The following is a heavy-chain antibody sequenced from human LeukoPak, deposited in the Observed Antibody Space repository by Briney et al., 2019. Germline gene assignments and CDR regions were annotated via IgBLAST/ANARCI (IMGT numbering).Heavy chain of an antibody. V-gene: IGHV3-74*01. CDR3: GRGGAFDI. J-gene: IGHJ3*02. CDR2: INSDGSST. Sequence: GGSLRLSCAASGFTFSSYCMHWVRHAPGKGLVWVSRINSDGSSTSYADSVKGRFPISRDNAKNTLSLQMNSLRAEDTAVYYCGRGGAFDIWGQGTMVTVSS. CDR1: GFTFSSYC. D-gene: IGHD3-16*01.